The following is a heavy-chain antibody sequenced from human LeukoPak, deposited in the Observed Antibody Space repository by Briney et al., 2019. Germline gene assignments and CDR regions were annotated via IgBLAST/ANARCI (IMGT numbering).Heavy chain of an antibody. J-gene: IGHJ4*02. CDR3: ARDLSGYSYGYFDY. Sequence: SETLSLTCAVYGESFSGYYWSWIRQPPGKGLEWIGSIYYSGSTYYNPSLKSRVTISVDTSKNQFSLKLSSVTAADTAVYYCARDLSGYSYGYFDYWGQGTLVTVSS. D-gene: IGHD5-18*01. CDR2: IYYSGST. CDR1: GESFSGYY. V-gene: IGHV4-34*01.